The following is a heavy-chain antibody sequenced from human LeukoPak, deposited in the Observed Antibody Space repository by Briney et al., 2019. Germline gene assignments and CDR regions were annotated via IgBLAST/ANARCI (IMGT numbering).Heavy chain of an antibody. V-gene: IGHV1-46*01. J-gene: IGHJ4*02. CDR1: GYTFTSYY. CDR2: INPSGGST. D-gene: IGHD6-13*01. CDR3: ATGAGIAAAGPKADY. Sequence: ASVKVSCKASGYTFTSYYMHWVRQAPGQGLEWMGIINPSGGSTSYAQKFQGRVTMTRDTSTSTVYMELSSLRSEDTAVYYCATGAGIAAAGPKADYWGQGNLVTVSS.